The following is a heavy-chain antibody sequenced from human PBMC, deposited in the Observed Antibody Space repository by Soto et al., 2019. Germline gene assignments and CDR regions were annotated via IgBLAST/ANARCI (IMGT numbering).Heavy chain of an antibody. J-gene: IGHJ6*02. D-gene: IGHD2-2*01. CDR2: IIPIFGIA. CDR3: AREDRDGETGLVPAAIDGMDV. V-gene: IGHV1-69*02. Sequence: QVQLVQSGAEVKKPGSSVKVSCKASGGTFSRYSITWVRQAPGHGLEWIGRIIPIFGIASYAQKFQGRVTIPAYNAKGTAYMERSSLRSHGAGVYYCAREDRDGETGLVPAAIDGMDVWGQGTTVTVSS. CDR1: GGTFSRYS.